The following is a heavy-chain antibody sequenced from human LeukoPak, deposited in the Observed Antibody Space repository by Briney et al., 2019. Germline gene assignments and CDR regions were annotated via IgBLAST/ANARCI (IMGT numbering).Heavy chain of an antibody. Sequence: SETLSLTCTVSGGSISSSSYYWGWIRQPPGKGLEWIGSIYYSGSTYYNPSLKSRVTISVDTSKNHFSLKLSSVTAADTAVYYCAPLWFGELLQFGSRPLTCWGQGTLVTVSS. CDR1: GGSISSSSYY. V-gene: IGHV4-39*07. J-gene: IGHJ4*02. CDR3: APLWFGELLQFGSRPLTC. D-gene: IGHD3-10*01. CDR2: IYYSGST.